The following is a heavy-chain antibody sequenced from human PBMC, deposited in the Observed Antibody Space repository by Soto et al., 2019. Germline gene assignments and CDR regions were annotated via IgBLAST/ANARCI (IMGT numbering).Heavy chain of an antibody. Sequence: GASVKVSCKASGGTFSSYAISWVRQAPGQGLEWVGGIIPIFGTASYAQKFQGRVTITADESTSTAYMELSSLRSEDTAVYYCARLPNIDKPNWGQGTLVTVSS. V-gene: IGHV1-69*13. CDR2: IIPIFGTA. J-gene: IGHJ4*02. CDR3: ARLPNIDKPN. CDR1: GGTFSSYA. D-gene: IGHD5-12*01.